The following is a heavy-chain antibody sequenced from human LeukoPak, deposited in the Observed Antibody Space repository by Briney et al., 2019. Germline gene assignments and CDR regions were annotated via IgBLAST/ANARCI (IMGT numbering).Heavy chain of an antibody. V-gene: IGHV4-59*01. J-gene: IGHJ4*02. D-gene: IGHD6-19*01. CDR2: LYYSGST. CDR1: GDSIRSYY. CDR3: ARGSSSWYKFLDY. Sequence: SETLSLTCTVSGDSIRSYYWSWLRQPPGKGLEWIGYLYYSGSTNYNPSLKSRVTISGDTSKNQFSLKLSSVTAADTAVYYCARGSSSWYKFLDYWGQGTLVTVSS.